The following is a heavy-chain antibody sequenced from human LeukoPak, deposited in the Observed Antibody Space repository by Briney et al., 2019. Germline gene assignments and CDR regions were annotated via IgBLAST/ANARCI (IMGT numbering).Heavy chain of an antibody. CDR1: GFTFSSYA. J-gene: IGHJ6*02. Sequence: PGGSLRLSCAASGFTFSSYAMSWVRQAPGKGLEWVSAISGSGGSTYYADSVKGRFTISRDNSKNTLYLQMNSLRAEDTAVYYCARDAGAARYHGMDVWGQGTTVTVPS. CDR2: ISGSGGST. D-gene: IGHD6-13*01. V-gene: IGHV3-23*01. CDR3: ARDAGAARYHGMDV.